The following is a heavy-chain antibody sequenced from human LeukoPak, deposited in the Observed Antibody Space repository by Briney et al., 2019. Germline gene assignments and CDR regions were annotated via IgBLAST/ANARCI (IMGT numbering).Heavy chain of an antibody. J-gene: IGHJ4*02. D-gene: IGHD4-17*01. CDR3: ARSAGTTVTMFDY. Sequence: PGGSLRLSCAASVFTFSNYPMHGVRQAPGKGLEWVDVIPYDGRNNYYSDSVKGRFTISRDNSKTPLYLQMNSLRPEDTAVYYCARSAGTTVTMFDYWGQGALVTVSS. CDR2: IPYDGRNN. V-gene: IGHV3-30*04. CDR1: VFTFSNYP.